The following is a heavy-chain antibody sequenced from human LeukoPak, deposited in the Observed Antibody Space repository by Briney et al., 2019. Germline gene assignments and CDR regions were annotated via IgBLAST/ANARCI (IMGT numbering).Heavy chain of an antibody. Sequence: KASETLSLTCAVYGGSFSGYYWSWIRQPPGKGLEWIGEINHSGSTNYNPSLKSRVTISVDTSKNQFSLKLSSVTAADTAVYYCARDTEAAAGIRPWGQGTLVTVSS. CDR2: INHSGST. CDR1: GGSFSGYY. D-gene: IGHD6-13*01. CDR3: ARDTEAAAGIRP. V-gene: IGHV4-34*01. J-gene: IGHJ5*02.